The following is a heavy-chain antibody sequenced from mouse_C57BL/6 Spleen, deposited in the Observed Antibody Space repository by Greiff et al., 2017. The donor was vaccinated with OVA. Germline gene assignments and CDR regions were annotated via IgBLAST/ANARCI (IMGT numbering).Heavy chain of an antibody. J-gene: IGHJ4*01. CDR1: GFTFSDYG. CDR2: ISSGSSTI. D-gene: IGHD2-4*01. CDR3: ARRMITRYYAMDY. Sequence: EVKLMESGGGLVKPGGSLKLSCAASGFTFSDYGMHWVRQAPEKGLEWVAYISSGSSTIYYADTVKGRFTISRDNAKNTLFLQMTSLRSEDTAMYYCARRMITRYYAMDYWGQGTSVTVSS. V-gene: IGHV5-17*01.